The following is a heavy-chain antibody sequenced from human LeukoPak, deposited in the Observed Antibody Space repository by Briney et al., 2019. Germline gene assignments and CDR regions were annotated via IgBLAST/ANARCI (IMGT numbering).Heavy chain of an antibody. D-gene: IGHD6-13*01. J-gene: IGHJ4*02. V-gene: IGHV4-39*07. CDR2: IYYSGST. CDR1: GGSISSSSYY. CDR3: AREAAAVVLDY. Sequence: SETLSLTCTVSGGSISSSSYYWGWIRQPPGKGLEWIGSIYYSGSTYYNPSLKSRGTISVDTSKNQFSLKLSSVTAADTAVYYCAREAAAVVLDYWGQGTLVTVSS.